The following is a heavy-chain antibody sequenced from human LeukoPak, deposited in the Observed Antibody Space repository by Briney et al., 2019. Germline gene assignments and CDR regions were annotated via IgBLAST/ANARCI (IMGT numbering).Heavy chain of an antibody. Sequence: VASVKVSCKASGYTLTGYYMHWVRQAPGQGLEWMGWINPNSGGTNYAQKFQGRVTMTRDTSISTAYMELSRPGSDDTAVYYCARDGASGYLADYWGQGTLVTVSS. CDR3: ARDGASGYLADY. CDR1: GYTLTGYY. D-gene: IGHD3-3*01. J-gene: IGHJ4*02. CDR2: INPNSGGT. V-gene: IGHV1-2*02.